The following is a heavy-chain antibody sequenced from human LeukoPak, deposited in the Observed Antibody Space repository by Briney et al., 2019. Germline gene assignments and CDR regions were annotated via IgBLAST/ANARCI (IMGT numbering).Heavy chain of an antibody. D-gene: IGHD1-26*01. CDR3: ARGGSGSYDN. J-gene: IGHJ4*02. Sequence: GGSLRLSCAASGFTFSSYWMHWVRQVPGKGLVWVSRINTDGSSTSYADSVKGRFTISRDNAENTLYLQMNSLRAEDTAVYYCARGGSGSYDNWGQGTLVTVSS. V-gene: IGHV3-74*01. CDR1: GFTFSSYW. CDR2: INTDGSST.